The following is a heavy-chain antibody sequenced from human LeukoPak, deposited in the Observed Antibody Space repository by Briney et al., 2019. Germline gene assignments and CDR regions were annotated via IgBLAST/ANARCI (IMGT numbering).Heavy chain of an antibody. CDR1: GGSISSHY. CDR3: ARESYPAMAQGYYYSYMDV. Sequence: PSETLSLTCTVSGGSISSHYWSWIRQPPGKGLEWIGYIYYSGSTNYNPSLKSRVTISVDTSKNQFSLKLSSVTAADTAVYYCARESYPAMAQGYYYSYMDVGEKGTTATV. J-gene: IGHJ6*03. CDR2: IYYSGST. D-gene: IGHD5-18*01. V-gene: IGHV4-59*11.